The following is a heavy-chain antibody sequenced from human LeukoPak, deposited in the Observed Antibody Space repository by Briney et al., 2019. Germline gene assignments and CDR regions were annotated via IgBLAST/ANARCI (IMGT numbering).Heavy chain of an antibody. Sequence: PGGSLRLSCAGSGFIVSDSYTSWVRQGPGKGPEWVSAIYSSGSTDYADSVRGRFTIARDTSKNMVYLQMNSLTAEDTAIYYCARRTGAAPGEFFLHWGQGTLVTVSS. D-gene: IGHD6-19*01. CDR2: IYSSGST. J-gene: IGHJ1*01. CDR1: GFIVSDSY. V-gene: IGHV3-53*01. CDR3: ARRTGAAPGEFFLH.